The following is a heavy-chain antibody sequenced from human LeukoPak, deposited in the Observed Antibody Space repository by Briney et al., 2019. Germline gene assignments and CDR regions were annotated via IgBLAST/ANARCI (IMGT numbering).Heavy chain of an antibody. CDR1: GFTFSSYW. V-gene: IGHV3-21*01. Sequence: PGGSLRLSCAASGFTFSSYWMNWVRQAPGKGLEWVSSISSSSSYIYYADSVKGRFTISRDNAKNSLYLQMNSLRAEDTAVYYCARGWQWYYYDSSGSLSQDWGQGTLVTVSS. CDR3: ARGWQWYYYDSSGSLSQD. D-gene: IGHD3-22*01. CDR2: ISSSSSYI. J-gene: IGHJ4*02.